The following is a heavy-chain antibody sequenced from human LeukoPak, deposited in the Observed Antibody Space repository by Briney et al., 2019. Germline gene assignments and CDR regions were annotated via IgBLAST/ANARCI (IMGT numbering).Heavy chain of an antibody. CDR3: ASRSYSSSSEHNYYYMDV. Sequence: GASVKVSCKASGYTFSSYYISWVRQAPGQGLEWMGRINVYNGNTNSAQKLQGRVTMTTDTSTRTAYMELRSLRSDDTAVYYCASRSYSSSSEHNYYYMDVWGKGTTVTVSS. J-gene: IGHJ6*03. CDR2: INVYNGNT. CDR1: GYTFSSYY. V-gene: IGHV1-18*01. D-gene: IGHD6-6*01.